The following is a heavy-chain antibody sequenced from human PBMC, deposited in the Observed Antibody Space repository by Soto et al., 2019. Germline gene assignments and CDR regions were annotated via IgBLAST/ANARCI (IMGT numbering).Heavy chain of an antibody. CDR2: INHSGST. CDR3: ASQTEGDYYFDY. D-gene: IGHD3-10*01. Sequence: QVQLQQRGAGLLKPSETLSLTCAVYGGSFSGYYWSWIAQPPGKGLEWIGEINHSGSTNYNPSLKSRVTISVDTSKNLFSLKLSSVTAADTAVYYCASQTEGDYYFDYWGQGTLVTVSS. CDR1: GGSFSGYY. V-gene: IGHV4-34*01. J-gene: IGHJ4*02.